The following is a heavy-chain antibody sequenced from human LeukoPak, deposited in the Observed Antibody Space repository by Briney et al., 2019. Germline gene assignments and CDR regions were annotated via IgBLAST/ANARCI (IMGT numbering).Heavy chain of an antibody. CDR3: AKWGDFDVLTGYYVPDF. V-gene: IGHV3-23*01. D-gene: IGHD3-9*01. CDR1: GVTFSNYA. CDR2: ITGSGGNT. J-gene: IGHJ4*02. Sequence: QTGGSLRLSCAASGVTFSNYAMSWVRQAPGKGLEWVSAITGSGGNTYYADSVKGRFTISRDNSKNTLYLQMNSLRDEDTAVYYCAKWGDFDVLTGYYVPDFWGQGTLVTVSS.